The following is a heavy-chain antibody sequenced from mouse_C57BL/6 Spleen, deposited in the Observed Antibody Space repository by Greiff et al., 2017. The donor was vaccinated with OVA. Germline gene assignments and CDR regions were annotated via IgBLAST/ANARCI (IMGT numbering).Heavy chain of an antibody. CDR2: IHPSDSDT. Sequence: QVHVKQPGAELVKPGASVKVSCKASGYTFTSYWMHWVKQRPGQGLEWIGRIHPSDSDTNYNQKFKGKATLTVDKSSSTAYMQLSSLTSEDSAVYYCAIYYDYDGIYYAMDYWGQGTSVTVSS. CDR3: AIYYDYDGIYYAMDY. V-gene: IGHV1-74*01. J-gene: IGHJ4*01. D-gene: IGHD2-4*01. CDR1: GYTFTSYW.